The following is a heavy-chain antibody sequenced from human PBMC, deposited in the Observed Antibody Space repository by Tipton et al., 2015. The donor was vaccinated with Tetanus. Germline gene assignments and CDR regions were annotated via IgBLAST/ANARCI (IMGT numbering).Heavy chain of an antibody. D-gene: IGHD2-21*02. J-gene: IGHJ5*02. CDR2: IYSGGDT. Sequence: SLRLSCAASGFTVTGNYMSWVRQAPGKGLEWVSVIYSGGDTYYADSVKGRFTISRDNSKNTLYLQMNSLRVEDTAVYYCTRGSRPTAGIIPSWGQGTLVTVSS. V-gene: IGHV3-53*01. CDR3: TRGSRPTAGIIPS. CDR1: GFTVTGNY.